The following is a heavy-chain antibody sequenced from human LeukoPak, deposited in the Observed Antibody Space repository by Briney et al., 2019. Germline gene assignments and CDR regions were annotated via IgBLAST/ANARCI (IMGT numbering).Heavy chain of an antibody. D-gene: IGHD2-2*01. CDR3: ATSNGYQLLWYADEYFQH. V-gene: IGHV3-48*04. CDR1: GFTFSSYW. Sequence: PGGSLRLSCAASGFTFSSYWMHWVRQAPGKGLEWVSYISSSGSTIYYADSVKGRFTISRDNAKNSLYLQMNSLRAEDTAVYYCATSNGYQLLWYADEYFQHWGQGTLVTVSS. CDR2: ISSSGSTI. J-gene: IGHJ1*01.